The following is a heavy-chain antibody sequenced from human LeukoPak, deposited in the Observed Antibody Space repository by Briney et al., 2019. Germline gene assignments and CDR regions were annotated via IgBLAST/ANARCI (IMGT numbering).Heavy chain of an antibody. V-gene: IGHV3-48*04. CDR2: ISSSSSVR. CDR3: PRDRGGSYSEIAS. CDR1: GFTFNSYS. Sequence: GGSLRLSCTASGFTFNSYSLNWVRQAPGTGLEGGSFISSSSSVRYYADSVKGRFTISRDNAKNSLYLQKSSLRAEDPAVYYCPRDRGGSYSEIASWGKGTLVPSPQ. J-gene: IGHJ4*02. D-gene: IGHD1-26*01.